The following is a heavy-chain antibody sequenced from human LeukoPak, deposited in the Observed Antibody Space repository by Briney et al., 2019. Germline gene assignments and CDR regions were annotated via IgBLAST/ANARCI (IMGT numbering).Heavy chain of an antibody. CDR2: ISSSSSYI. CDR1: GFTFSSYS. V-gene: IGHV3-21*01. Sequence: GGSLRLSCAASGFTFSSYSMNWVRQAPGKGLEWVSSISSSSSYIYYADSVKGRFTISRDNAKNSLYLQMNSLRAEDTAVYYCARGWVGATACYFDYWAREPRSPSPQ. CDR3: ARGWVGATACYFDY. D-gene: IGHD1-26*01. J-gene: IGHJ4*02.